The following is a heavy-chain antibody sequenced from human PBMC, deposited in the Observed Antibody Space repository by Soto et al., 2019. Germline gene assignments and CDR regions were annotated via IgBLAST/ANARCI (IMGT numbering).Heavy chain of an antibody. CDR2: IYYTGST. CDR3: VRDPDYSYGMDV. Sequence: QVQLQESGPGLVKPSETLSLTCIVSGGSISSYYWSWIRQPPGKGLEWIGSIYYTGSTSYNPSLKSRVTIAVDSPQHPFYLNLNSVPAADPAFSYCVRDPDYSYGMDVWGPGTTVAVSS. V-gene: IGHV4-59*01. J-gene: IGHJ6*02. CDR1: GGSISSYY.